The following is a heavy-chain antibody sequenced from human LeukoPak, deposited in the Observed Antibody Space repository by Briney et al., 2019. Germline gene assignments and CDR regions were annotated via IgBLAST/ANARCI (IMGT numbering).Heavy chain of an antibody. V-gene: IGHV1-18*01. Sequence: GASVKVSCKASGYTFIIYGITWVRQAPGQGLEWMGWISPYTTKTNYAQSLQGRVTMTTDTSTSTAYMELRSLRSDDTAVYYCAREGGVGPTAPPDYYSYQMDVWGKGTTVTVSS. CDR2: ISPYTTKT. CDR3: AREGGVGPTAPPDYYSYQMDV. J-gene: IGHJ6*03. D-gene: IGHD1-26*01. CDR1: GYTFIIYG.